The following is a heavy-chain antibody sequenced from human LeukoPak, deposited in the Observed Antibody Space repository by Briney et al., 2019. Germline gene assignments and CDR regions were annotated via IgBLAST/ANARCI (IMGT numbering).Heavy chain of an antibody. CDR1: GGSISSYY. V-gene: IGHV4-4*07. CDR2: IYTSGST. J-gene: IGHJ4*02. CDR3: ARDYLLLDYYDSSGSMAFFGY. Sequence: SETLSLTCTVSGGSISSYYWSWIRQPAGKGLEWIGRIYTSGSTNYNPSLKSRVTMSVDTSKNQFSLKLSSVTAADTAVYYCARDYLLLDYYDSSGSMAFFGYWGQGTLVTVSS. D-gene: IGHD3-22*01.